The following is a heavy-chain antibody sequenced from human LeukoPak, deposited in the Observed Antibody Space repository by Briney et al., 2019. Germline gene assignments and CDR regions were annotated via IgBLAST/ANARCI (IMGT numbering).Heavy chain of an antibody. CDR2: ISGSGGST. J-gene: IGHJ4*02. V-gene: IGHV3-23*01. Sequence: PGGSLRLSCAASGFTFSSYAMSWVRQAPGKGLEWVSAISGSGGSTYYADSVKGRFTISRDNSKNTLYLQTNSLRAEDTAVYYCAKDPRYRNLRAVAGTYFDYWGQGTLVTVSS. D-gene: IGHD6-19*01. CDR3: AKDPRYRNLRAVAGTYFDY. CDR1: GFTFSSYA.